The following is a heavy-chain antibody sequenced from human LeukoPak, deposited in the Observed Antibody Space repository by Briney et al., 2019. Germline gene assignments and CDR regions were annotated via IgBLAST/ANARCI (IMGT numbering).Heavy chain of an antibody. CDR1: GGSISSYY. Sequence: SQTLSLTCTVSGGSISSYYWSWIRQPPGKGLEWIGYIYYSGSTNYNPSLKSRVTISVDTSKNQFSLKVSSVTAADTAVYYCARDSGPRFDYWGQGTLVTVSS. V-gene: IGHV4-59*01. D-gene: IGHD6-19*01. J-gene: IGHJ4*02. CDR3: ARDSGPRFDY. CDR2: IYYSGST.